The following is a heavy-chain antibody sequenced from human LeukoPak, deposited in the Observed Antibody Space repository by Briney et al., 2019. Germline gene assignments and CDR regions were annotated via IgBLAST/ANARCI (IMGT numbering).Heavy chain of an antibody. CDR3: ARDPTRHSSGAGGY. CDR1: GGSISSYY. V-gene: IGHV4-59*01. CDR2: IYYSGST. Sequence: SETLSLTCTVSGGSISSYYCSWIRQPPGKGLEWIGYIYYSGSTNYNPSLKSRVTVSVDTSKNQFSLKLSSVTAADTAVYYCARDPTRHSSGAGGYWGQGTLVTVSS. J-gene: IGHJ4*02. D-gene: IGHD6-19*01.